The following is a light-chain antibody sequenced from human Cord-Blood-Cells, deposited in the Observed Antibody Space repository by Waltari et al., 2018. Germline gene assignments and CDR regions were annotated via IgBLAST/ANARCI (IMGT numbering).Light chain of an antibody. CDR2: EGS. CDR1: SSDVGSYNL. CDR3: CSYAGSSTYV. Sequence: PASVSGSPGQSITISCTGTSSDVGSYNLVSWYQQHPGKAPKLRIYEGSKRPSGVSNRFSGSKSGNTASLTISGLQAEDEADYYCCSYAGSSTYVFGTGTKVTVL. V-gene: IGLV2-23*01. J-gene: IGLJ1*01.